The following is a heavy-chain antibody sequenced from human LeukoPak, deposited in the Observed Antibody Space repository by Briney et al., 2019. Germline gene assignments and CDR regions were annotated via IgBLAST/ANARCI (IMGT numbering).Heavy chain of an antibody. D-gene: IGHD3-22*01. CDR1: GFTFSSYA. CDR3: ASHSGYKGEIDAFDI. Sequence: GGSLRLSCAASGFTFSSYAMSWVRQAPGKGLVWVSRINSDGSSTSYADSVKGRFTISRDNAKNTLYLQMNSLRAEDTAVYYCASHSGYKGEIDAFDIWGQGTMVTVSS. J-gene: IGHJ3*02. CDR2: INSDGSST. V-gene: IGHV3-74*01.